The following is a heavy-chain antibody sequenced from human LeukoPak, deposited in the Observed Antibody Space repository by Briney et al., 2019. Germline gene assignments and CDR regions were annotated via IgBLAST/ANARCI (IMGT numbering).Heavy chain of an antibody. CDR3: ARDMTDWWFDP. J-gene: IGHJ5*02. CDR2: IYYSGST. D-gene: IGHD3-9*01. CDR1: GGSISSGGYY. Sequence: SETLSLTCAVSGGSISSGGYYWSWIRQHPGKGLEWIGYIYYSGSTHYNPSLKSRVTISVDTSKNQFSLKLSSVTAADTAVYYCARDMTDWWFDPWGQGTLVTVSS. V-gene: IGHV4-31*11.